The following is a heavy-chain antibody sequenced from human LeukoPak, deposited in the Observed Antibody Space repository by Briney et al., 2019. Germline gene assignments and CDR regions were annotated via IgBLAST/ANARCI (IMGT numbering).Heavy chain of an antibody. D-gene: IGHD6-6*01. Sequence: SETLSLTCAVYGGSFSGYYWSWIRRPPGKGLEWIGEINHSGSTNYNPSLKSRVTISVDTSKNQFSLKLSSVTAADTAVYYCARGIAARGVDYWGQGTLVTVSS. V-gene: IGHV4-34*01. CDR2: INHSGST. CDR1: GGSFSGYY. CDR3: ARGIAARGVDY. J-gene: IGHJ4*02.